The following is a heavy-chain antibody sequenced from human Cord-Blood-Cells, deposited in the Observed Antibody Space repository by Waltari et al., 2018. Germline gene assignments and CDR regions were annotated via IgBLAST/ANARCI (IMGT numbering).Heavy chain of an antibody. V-gene: IGHV3-7*01. CDR2: IKQDGSEK. CDR1: GFTFSSYW. D-gene: IGHD3-16*01. J-gene: IGHJ4*02. CDR3: ARRKLGLFDY. Sequence: EVQLVESGGGLVQPGGSLRLSCAAPGFTFSSYWMSWVRQAPGKGLEWVANIKQDGSEKYYVDSVKGRFTISRDNAKNSLYLQMNSLRAEDTAVYYCARRKLGLFDYWGQGTLVTVSS.